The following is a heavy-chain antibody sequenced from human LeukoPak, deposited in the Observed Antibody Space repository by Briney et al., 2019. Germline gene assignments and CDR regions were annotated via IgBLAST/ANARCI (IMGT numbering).Heavy chain of an antibody. CDR2: ISSGSSAR. CDR3: ARMSGSRLPGY. J-gene: IGHJ4*02. CDR1: GFTLRSYS. Sequence: GGSLRLSCAASGFTLRSYSMSWVRQAPGKGLEWVSYISSGSSARYYADSVKGRFTISRDDARNSLYLQMNSLRAEDTAVYYCARMSGSRLPGYWGQGTLVTVSS. V-gene: IGHV3-48*01. D-gene: IGHD3-3*01.